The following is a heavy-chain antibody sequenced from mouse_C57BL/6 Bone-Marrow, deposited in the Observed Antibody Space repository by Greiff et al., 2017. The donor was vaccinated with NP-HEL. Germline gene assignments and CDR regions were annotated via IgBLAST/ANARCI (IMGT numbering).Heavy chain of an antibody. D-gene: IGHD1-1*01. Sequence: DVKLVESEGGLVQPGSSMKLSCTASGFTFSDYYMAWVRQVPEKGLEWVANINYDGSSTYYLDSLKSRFIISRDNAKNILYLQMSSLKSEDTATYYCARGGGSSYAMDYWGQGTSVTVSS. J-gene: IGHJ4*01. CDR2: INYDGSST. CDR3: ARGGGSSYAMDY. CDR1: GFTFSDYY. V-gene: IGHV5-16*01.